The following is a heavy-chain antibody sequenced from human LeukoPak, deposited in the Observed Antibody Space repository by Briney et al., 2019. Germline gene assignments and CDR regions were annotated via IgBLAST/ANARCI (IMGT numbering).Heavy chain of an antibody. CDR3: AKEGIAAAGTSFYFDY. V-gene: IGHV3-23*01. CDR1: GFTFSSYA. J-gene: IGHJ4*02. D-gene: IGHD6-13*01. Sequence: GGSLRLSCAASGFTFSSYAMSWVRQAPGKGLEWVSGISGSASSTYYPDSVKGRFTISRDNSKNTLYLQMNSLRAEDTAVYYCAKEGIAAAGTSFYFDYWGQGTLVTVSS. CDR2: ISGSASST.